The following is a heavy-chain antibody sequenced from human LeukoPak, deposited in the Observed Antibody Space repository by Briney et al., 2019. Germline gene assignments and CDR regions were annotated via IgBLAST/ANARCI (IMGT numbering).Heavy chain of an antibody. Sequence: GGSLRLSCAAFGFMFGSYIVHWVRQAPGKGLEWVALISSDGGTKYFADSVKGRFTVSRDNSENTLYLQMNSLGADDTAVYYCARGILEKNSVAFDLWGQGTMVTVS. D-gene: IGHD3-3*01. V-gene: IGHV3-30-3*01. J-gene: IGHJ3*01. CDR3: ARGILEKNSVAFDL. CDR1: GFMFGSYI. CDR2: ISSDGGTK.